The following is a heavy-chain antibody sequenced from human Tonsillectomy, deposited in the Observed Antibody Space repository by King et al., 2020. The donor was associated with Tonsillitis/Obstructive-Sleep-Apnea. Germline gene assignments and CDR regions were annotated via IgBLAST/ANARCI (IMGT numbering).Heavy chain of an antibody. CDR1: GGSFSGYY. V-gene: IGHV4-34*01. CDR3: ARGSYSYNAMDV. D-gene: IGHD5-18*01. Sequence: VQLQQWGAGLLKPSETLSLTCAVNGGSFSGYYWSWIRQPPGKGLEWIGEINDSGGANYNPSLKSRVTISIDTSKNQFSLILTSVTAADTSMYYCARGSYSYNAMDVWGQGTTVTVS. J-gene: IGHJ6*02. CDR2: INDSGGA.